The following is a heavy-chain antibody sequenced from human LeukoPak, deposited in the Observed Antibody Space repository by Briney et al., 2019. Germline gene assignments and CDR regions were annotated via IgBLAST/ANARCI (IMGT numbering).Heavy chain of an antibody. V-gene: IGHV1-69*05. CDR2: IIPIFGSA. D-gene: IGHD3-22*01. CDR3: ARDYYYDSSGYQGDYYYYGMDV. J-gene: IGHJ6*02. Sequence: ASVKVSCKASGGTLNSYAITWVRQAPGQGLEWMGEIIPIFGSANYAQKLQGRVTMTTDTSTSTAYMELRSLRSDDTAVYYCARDYYYDSSGYQGDYYYYGMDVWGQGTTVTVSS. CDR1: GGTLNSYA.